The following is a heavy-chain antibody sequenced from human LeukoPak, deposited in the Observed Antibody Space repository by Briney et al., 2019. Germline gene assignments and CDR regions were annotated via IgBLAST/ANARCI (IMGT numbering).Heavy chain of an antibody. D-gene: IGHD2-2*01. CDR1: GFTVSSYA. CDR2: NKSRTCGGTT. V-gene: IGHV3-15*01. CDR3: TTSGFVVVPAAPRYYFDY. Sequence: GGSLRLSCAASGFTVSSYAMSWVRQAPGKGLEWVGRNKSRTCGGTTDYAAPVKGRFTISRDDSKNTLYLQMNSLKTEDTAVYYCTTSGFVVVPAAPRYYFDYWGQGTLVTV. J-gene: IGHJ4*02.